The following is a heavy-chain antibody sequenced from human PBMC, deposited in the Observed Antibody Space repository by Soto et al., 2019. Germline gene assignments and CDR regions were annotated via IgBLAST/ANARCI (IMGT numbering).Heavy chain of an antibody. J-gene: IGHJ6*03. CDR1: GYTFTSYA. Sequence: QVQLVQSGAEVKKPGASVKVSCKASGYTFTSYAMHWVRKAPGQRLEWMGWINAGNGNTKYSQKFQGRVTITRDKSASTAYMELSSLRSEDTAVYYCARGPYYYYYMDVWGKGTTVTVSS. CDR3: ARGPYYYYYMDV. V-gene: IGHV1-3*01. CDR2: INAGNGNT.